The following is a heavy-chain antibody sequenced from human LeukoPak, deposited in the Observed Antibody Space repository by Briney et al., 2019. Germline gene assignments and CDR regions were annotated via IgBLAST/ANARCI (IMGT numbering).Heavy chain of an antibody. CDR2: IYTSGST. Sequence: SQTLSLTCTVSGGSISSGSYYWSWIRQPARKGLEWIGRIYTSGSTNYNPSLKSRVTMSVDTSKNQFSLKLSSVTAADTAVYYCARDLGATTVTKSGNAFDIWGQGTMVTVSS. CDR1: GGSISSGSYY. CDR3: ARDLGATTVTKSGNAFDI. J-gene: IGHJ3*02. D-gene: IGHD4-17*01. V-gene: IGHV4-61*02.